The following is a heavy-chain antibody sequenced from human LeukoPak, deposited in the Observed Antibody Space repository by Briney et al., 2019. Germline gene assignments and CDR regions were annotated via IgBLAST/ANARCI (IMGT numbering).Heavy chain of an antibody. D-gene: IGHD3-3*01. J-gene: IGHJ6*03. V-gene: IGHV3-23*01. CDR1: GFTFRTNA. CDR3: AKDRTSQYNFWSGSYTQYYYYYMDV. Sequence: GGSLRLSCAASGFTFRTNAMSWVRQAPGEGLEWVSSMTNSGGNTYYADSVKGRFTISSDTSKNTLYLQMNSLRAEDTAVYYCAKDRTSQYNFWSGSYTQYYYYYMDVWGEGTTVTVSS. CDR2: MTNSGGNT.